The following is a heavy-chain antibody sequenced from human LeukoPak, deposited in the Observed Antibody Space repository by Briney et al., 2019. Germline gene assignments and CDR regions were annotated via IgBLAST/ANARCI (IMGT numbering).Heavy chain of an antibody. CDR3: ARDLTPGSPSSLVPASY. Sequence: ASVKVSCKASGYTFTSSGIIWVRQAPGQGLEWMGWISAYNGNTNYAQKLQGRVTMTTDTSTSTAYMELRSLRSDDTAVYYCARDLTPGSPSSLVPASYWGQGTLVTVSS. V-gene: IGHV1-18*01. CDR1: GYTFTSSG. J-gene: IGHJ4*02. D-gene: IGHD2-2*01. CDR2: ISAYNGNT.